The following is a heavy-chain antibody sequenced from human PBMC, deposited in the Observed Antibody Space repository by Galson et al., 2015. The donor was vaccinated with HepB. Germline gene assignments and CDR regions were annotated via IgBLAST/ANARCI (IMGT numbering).Heavy chain of an antibody. Sequence: SLRLSCAASGFTFSTYWMSWVRQAPGKGLEWVGNISQDGTFGYHREPMKGRFTISRDNSKNSLFLQMNSLRVEDTAVYYCARDPIRQGSAFGNFDYWGQGTLVTVSS. CDR1: GFTFSTYW. D-gene: IGHD3-3*01. J-gene: IGHJ4*02. V-gene: IGHV3-7*03. CDR3: ARDPIRQGSAFGNFDY. CDR2: ISQDGTFG.